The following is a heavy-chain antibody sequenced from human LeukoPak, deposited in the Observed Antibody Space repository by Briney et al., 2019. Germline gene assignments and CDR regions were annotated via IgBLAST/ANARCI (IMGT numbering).Heavy chain of an antibody. CDR3: ARDAVDTANAV. D-gene: IGHD5-18*01. V-gene: IGHV3-74*01. CDR1: GFTFTTYW. Sequence: GGSLRLSCAASGFTFTTYWMHWVRQAPGKGLVWVSHINSDGSIMSYADSVKGRFTISRDNAKNTLYLQMNSLRAEDTAVYYCARDAVDTANAVWSQGTTVTVSS. J-gene: IGHJ6*02. CDR2: INSDGSIM.